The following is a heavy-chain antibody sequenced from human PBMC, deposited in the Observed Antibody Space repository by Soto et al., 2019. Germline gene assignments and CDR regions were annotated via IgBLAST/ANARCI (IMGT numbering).Heavy chain of an antibody. J-gene: IGHJ4*02. CDR2: IYSGGST. CDR3: ARSTMIGLLSH. CDR1: GFTVISNF. D-gene: IGHD3-10*02. Sequence: EVQLVESGGGLVQPGGSLRLSFAASGFTVISNFMSWVRQAPGKGLEWVSVIYSGGSTYYADSVKGRFTISRDNSRNTLYLQMNTLRDEDTAVYYCARSTMIGLLSHWGQGTLVTVSS. V-gene: IGHV3-66*01.